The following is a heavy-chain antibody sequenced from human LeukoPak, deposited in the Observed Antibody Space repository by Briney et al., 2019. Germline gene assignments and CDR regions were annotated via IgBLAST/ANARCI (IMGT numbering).Heavy chain of an antibody. J-gene: IGHJ4*02. CDR3: AKSSRGYEDLDY. Sequence: PGGSLRLSCAATGFAFSNYGMHWVRQAPGKGLERVAFIQYDGSNKFYADSVKGRFTISRDNSKNTLYLQMNSLRAEDTAVYHCAKSSRGYEDLDYWGQGTLVTVSS. CDR1: GFAFSNYG. V-gene: IGHV3-30*02. CDR2: IQYDGSNK. D-gene: IGHD5-12*01.